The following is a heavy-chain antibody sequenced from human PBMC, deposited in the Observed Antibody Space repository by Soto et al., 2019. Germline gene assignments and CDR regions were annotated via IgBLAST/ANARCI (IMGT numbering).Heavy chain of an antibody. CDR2: ISYDGTYK. D-gene: IGHD5-12*01. CDR1: GFTFSTYG. V-gene: IGHV3-30*03. CDR3: GSCLGYSDYDDLY. J-gene: IGHJ2*01. Sequence: QVQLVESGGGVVQPGRSLRLSCAASGFTFSTYGMHWVRQAPGKGLEGVVVISYDGTYKYYIDSVKGRFTISRDNSKNTLYLQMNSLSTEDEAVYYGGSCLGYSDYDDLYWGRGTLVTV.